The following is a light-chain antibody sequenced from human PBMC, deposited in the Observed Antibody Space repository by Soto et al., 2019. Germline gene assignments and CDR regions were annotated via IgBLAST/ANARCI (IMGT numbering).Light chain of an antibody. Sequence: QSVLTQPPSASGSPGQSVTISCTETSSDVGAYSHVCWYQQHPGKVPKLIIYEVSERPSGVPDRFSGSKSGNTASLTVSGLQAEDEADYYCSSFAGNYWVFGGGTKLTVL. CDR1: SSDVGAYSH. CDR2: EVS. J-gene: IGLJ3*02. V-gene: IGLV2-8*01. CDR3: SSFAGNYWV.